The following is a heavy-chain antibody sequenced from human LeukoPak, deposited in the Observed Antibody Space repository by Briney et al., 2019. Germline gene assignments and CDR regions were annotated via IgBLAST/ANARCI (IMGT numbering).Heavy chain of an antibody. J-gene: IGHJ4*02. Sequence: GGSLRLSCAASGFTFSSHGMHWVRQAPGKGLEWVAVISYDGSNKYYADSVKGRFTISRDNSKNTLYLQMNSLRAEDTAVYYCATSGSYRIIDYWGQGTLVTVSS. CDR1: GFTFSSHG. CDR3: ATSGSYRIIDY. D-gene: IGHD1-26*01. CDR2: ISYDGSNK. V-gene: IGHV3-30*03.